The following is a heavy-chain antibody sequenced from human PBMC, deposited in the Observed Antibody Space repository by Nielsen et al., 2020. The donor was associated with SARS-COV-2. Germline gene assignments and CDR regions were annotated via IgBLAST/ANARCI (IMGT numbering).Heavy chain of an antibody. D-gene: IGHD1-26*01. J-gene: IGHJ4*02. CDR2: IDPSDSYT. CDR1: GYSFTSYW. CDR3: ASIKVGAAYFDY. V-gene: IGHV5-10-1*01. Sequence: GESLKISCKGSGYSFTSYWISWVRQMPGEGLEWMGRIDPSDSYTNYSPSFQGHVTISADKSISTAYLQWSSLKASDTAMYYCASIKVGAAYFDYWGQGTLVTVSS.